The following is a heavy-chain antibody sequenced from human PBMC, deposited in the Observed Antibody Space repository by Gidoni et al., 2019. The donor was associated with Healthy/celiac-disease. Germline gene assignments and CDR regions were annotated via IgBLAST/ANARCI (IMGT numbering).Heavy chain of an antibody. CDR2: IKQDGSEK. Sequence: EVQLVESGGGLVQPGGSLRLSCAASGFTFSSYWMSWVRQAPGKGLEWVANIKQDGSEKYYVDSVKGRFTISRDNAKNSLYLQMNSLRAEDTAVYYCARDLYSSGWYPFDYWGQGTLVTVSS. CDR3: ARDLYSSGWYPFDY. V-gene: IGHV3-7*03. D-gene: IGHD6-19*01. CDR1: GFTFSSYW. J-gene: IGHJ4*02.